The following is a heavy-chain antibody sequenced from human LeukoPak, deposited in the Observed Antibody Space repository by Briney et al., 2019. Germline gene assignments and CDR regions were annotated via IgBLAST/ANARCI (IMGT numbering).Heavy chain of an antibody. Sequence: ETLSLTCTVSGGSISSSSYYWGWIRQPPGKGLEWLANINKDARQTYYVDSVKGRFTISRDNAENSLYLQMNSLRAEDTAVYYCATSLDAPGNYWGQGSLVTVSS. D-gene: IGHD3-9*01. J-gene: IGHJ4*02. CDR1: GGSISSSSYY. V-gene: IGHV3-7*01. CDR3: ATSLDAPGNY. CDR2: INKDARQT.